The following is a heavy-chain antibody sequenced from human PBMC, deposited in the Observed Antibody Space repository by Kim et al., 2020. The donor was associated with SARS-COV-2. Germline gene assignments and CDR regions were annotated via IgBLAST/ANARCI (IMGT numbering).Heavy chain of an antibody. V-gene: IGHV4-59*01. CDR3: ATGDYYYGMAV. J-gene: IGHJ6*02. D-gene: IGHD1-26*01. Sequence: SETLSLTCTVSGGSISSYYWSWIRQPPGKGLEWIGYIYSSGSNNYNPAFKSRVTISVDTSKNQFSLKLSSVTAADTAVFYCATGDYYYGMAVWGQGTT. CDR2: IYSSGSN. CDR1: GGSISSYY.